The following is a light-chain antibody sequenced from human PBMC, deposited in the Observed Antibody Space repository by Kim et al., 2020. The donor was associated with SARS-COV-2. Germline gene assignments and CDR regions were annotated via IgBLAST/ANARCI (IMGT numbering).Light chain of an antibody. J-gene: IGKJ5*01. CDR1: QSISSY. V-gene: IGKV1-39*01. Sequence: DIQMTQSPSSLSASVGDRVTITCRASQSISSYLNWYQQKPGKAPKLLIYAASSLQSGVPSRFSGSGSGTDFTLTIRSLQREDFATYYCQQSYSTPITFGQGTRLEIK. CDR2: AAS. CDR3: QQSYSTPIT.